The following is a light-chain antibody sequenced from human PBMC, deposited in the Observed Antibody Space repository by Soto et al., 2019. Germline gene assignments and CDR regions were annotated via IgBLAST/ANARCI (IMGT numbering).Light chain of an antibody. CDR2: KAT. CDR3: KQHGTSPIT. CDR1: QSISRW. V-gene: IGKV1-5*03. J-gene: IGKJ1*01. Sequence: DIQMPQSPSTLSASVGASLPITCRASQSISRWLAWFQQKPGKATKLLIYKATTLETGVPSRFSGSGSETEFTLTISRLEPEEFAVYYCKQHGTSPITVGHGNKVDIK.